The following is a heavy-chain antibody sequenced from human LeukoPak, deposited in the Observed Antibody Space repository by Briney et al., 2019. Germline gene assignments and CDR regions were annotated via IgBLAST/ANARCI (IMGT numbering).Heavy chain of an antibody. V-gene: IGHV1-69*05. J-gene: IGHJ4*02. CDR1: GGTFSSYA. CDR2: IIPIFGKA. CDR3: ARARSSSGPLCY. D-gene: IGHD6-13*01. Sequence: SVKVSCKASGGTFSSYAISWVRQAPGQGLEWMGGIIPIFGKANYAQKFQGRVTITTDESTSTAYMELSSLSSEDTAVYYCARARSSSGPLCYWGQGTLVTVSS.